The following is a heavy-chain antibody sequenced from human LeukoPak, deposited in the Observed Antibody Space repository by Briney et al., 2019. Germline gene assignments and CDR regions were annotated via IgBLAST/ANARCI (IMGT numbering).Heavy chain of an antibody. Sequence: PGGSLRLSCAASGFTFSSYAMSWVRQAPWKGLEWVSAISGSGGSTYYADSVKGRFTISRDNSKNTLYLQMNSLRAEDTAVYYCAKDPQRTGVQLWSGGLDYWGQGTLVTVSS. CDR2: ISGSGGST. CDR3: AKDPQRTGVQLWSGGLDY. J-gene: IGHJ4*02. V-gene: IGHV3-23*01. CDR1: GFTFSSYA. D-gene: IGHD5-18*01.